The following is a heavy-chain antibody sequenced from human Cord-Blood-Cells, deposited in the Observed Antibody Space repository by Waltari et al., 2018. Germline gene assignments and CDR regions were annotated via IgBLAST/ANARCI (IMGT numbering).Heavy chain of an antibody. CDR3: ARATSGIKEAYDI. Sequence: QVQLVQSGAEVKKPGASVKVSCKASGYTFTGYYMHWVRQAPGQGLEWMGRINPNSGGTNYAQKFQGRVTMTRDTSISTACMELSRLGSDDTAVYDCARATSGIKEAYDIWVQGIMVTVSS. CDR2: INPNSGGT. J-gene: IGHJ3*02. CDR1: GYTFTGYY. D-gene: IGHD1-26*01. V-gene: IGHV1-2*06.